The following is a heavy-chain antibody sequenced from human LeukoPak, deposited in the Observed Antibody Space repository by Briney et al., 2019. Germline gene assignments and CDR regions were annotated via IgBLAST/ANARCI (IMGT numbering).Heavy chain of an antibody. Sequence: ASVKVSCKASGYTFTSYGISWVRQAPGQGLEWMGWISAYNGNTNYAQKLQGRVTMTTDTSTSTAYTELRSLRSDDTAVYYCARANYTGIVGATTLDYWGQGTLVTVSS. D-gene: IGHD1-26*01. CDR2: ISAYNGNT. CDR3: ARANYTGIVGATTLDY. V-gene: IGHV1-18*01. J-gene: IGHJ4*02. CDR1: GYTFTSYG.